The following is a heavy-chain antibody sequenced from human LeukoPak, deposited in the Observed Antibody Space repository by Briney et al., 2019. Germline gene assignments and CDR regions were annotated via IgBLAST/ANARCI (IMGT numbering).Heavy chain of an antibody. CDR1: GYGFTGYY. J-gene: IGHJ4*02. CDR2: ISPNSGGT. D-gene: IGHD4-23*01. V-gene: IGHV1-2*02. Sequence: GASVKVSCKTSGYGFTGYYMHWVRQAPGQGLEWMGWISPNSGGTNYAREFQGRVTMTRDTSISTAYMELSGLTSDDTAVYYCARDGSARSGNNNFYYWGQGTLVTVSS. CDR3: ARDGSARSGNNNFYY.